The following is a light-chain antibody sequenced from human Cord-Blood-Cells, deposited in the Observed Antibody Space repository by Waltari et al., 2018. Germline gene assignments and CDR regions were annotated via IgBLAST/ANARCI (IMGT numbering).Light chain of an antibody. CDR1: SSDGGSYNL. CDR2: EGS. CDR3: CSYAGSSTWV. Sequence: QSALTQPASVSGSPGQSITISCTGTSSDGGSYNLVSWYQQHPGKAPKLMMYEGSKRPSGVSNRFSGSKSGNTASLTISGLQAEDEADYYCCSYAGSSTWVFGGGTKLTVL. J-gene: IGLJ3*02. V-gene: IGLV2-23*01.